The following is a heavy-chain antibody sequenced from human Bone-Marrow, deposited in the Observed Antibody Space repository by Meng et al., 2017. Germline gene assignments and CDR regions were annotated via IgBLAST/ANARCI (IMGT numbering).Heavy chain of an antibody. CDR2: IIPIFGTA. J-gene: IGHJ6*02. Sequence: SVKVSCKASGGTFSSYAIGWVRQAPGQGLEWMGGIIPIFGTANYAQKFQGRVTITADESTSTAYMELSSLRSEDTAVYYCARSTTVSPSHYYYYYGMDVWGQGTTVTVSS. V-gene: IGHV1-69*13. CDR3: ARSTTVSPSHYYYYYGMDV. CDR1: GGTFSSYA. D-gene: IGHD4-17*01.